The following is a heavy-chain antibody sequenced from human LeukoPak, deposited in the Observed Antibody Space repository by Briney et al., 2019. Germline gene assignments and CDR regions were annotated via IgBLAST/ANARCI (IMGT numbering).Heavy chain of an antibody. V-gene: IGHV1-69*13. J-gene: IGHJ4*02. Sequence: SVKVSCKASGGTFSSYAISWVRQAPGQGLEWMGGIIPIFGTANYAQKFQGRVTITADESTSTVYMELSSLRSEDTAVYYCARDRPEHYYDSSGYGYWGQGTLVTVSS. CDR3: ARDRPEHYYDSSGYGY. D-gene: IGHD3-22*01. CDR1: GGTFSSYA. CDR2: IIPIFGTA.